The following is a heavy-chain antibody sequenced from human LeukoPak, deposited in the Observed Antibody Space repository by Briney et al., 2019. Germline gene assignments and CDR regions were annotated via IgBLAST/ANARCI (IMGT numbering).Heavy chain of an antibody. CDR3: AVGIAVAAFDS. J-gene: IGHJ5*01. Sequence: PSETLSLTCTVSGGSISSGNYYWSWIRQPAGKGLEWIGRIYTSGSTNYNPSLKSRVTISVDTSKNRFSLKLSSVTAADTAVYYCAVGIAVAAFDSWGQGTLVTVSS. V-gene: IGHV4-61*02. CDR1: GGSISSGNYY. CDR2: IYTSGST. D-gene: IGHD6-19*01.